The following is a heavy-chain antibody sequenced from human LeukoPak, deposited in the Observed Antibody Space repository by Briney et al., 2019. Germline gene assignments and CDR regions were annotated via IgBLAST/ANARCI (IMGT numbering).Heavy chain of an antibody. Sequence: GASVKVPCKASGYTFTGYYMHWVRQAPGQGLEWMGWINPNSGGTNYVQKFQGRVTMTRDTSISTANMELSRLTSDDTAVYYCARGNNYVSGDYYSWFDPWGQGTLVIVSS. CDR2: INPNSGGT. V-gene: IGHV1-2*02. CDR1: GYTFTGYY. D-gene: IGHD3-22*01. CDR3: ARGNNYVSGDYYSWFDP. J-gene: IGHJ5*02.